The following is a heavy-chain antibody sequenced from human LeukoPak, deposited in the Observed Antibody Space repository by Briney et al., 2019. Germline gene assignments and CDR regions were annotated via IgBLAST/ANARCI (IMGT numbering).Heavy chain of an antibody. CDR1: GGSISSSSYY. CDR2: IYYSGTT. Sequence: SETLSLTCTVSGGSISSSSYYWGWIRQPPGKGLEWIGSIYYSGTTYYNPSLKSRVTISVDTSKNQFSLKLSSVTAADTAVYYCARNANYYDSSGYLDYWGQGTLVTVSS. CDR3: ARNANYYDSSGYLDY. J-gene: IGHJ4*02. V-gene: IGHV4-39*07. D-gene: IGHD3-22*01.